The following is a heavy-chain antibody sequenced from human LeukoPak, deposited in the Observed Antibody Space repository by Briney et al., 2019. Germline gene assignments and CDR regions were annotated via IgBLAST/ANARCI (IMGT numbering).Heavy chain of an antibody. J-gene: IGHJ5*02. V-gene: IGHV4-38-2*02. CDR1: GYSISSGYY. D-gene: IGHD3-10*01. CDR2: IYHRGST. Sequence: SETLSLTCTVSGYSISSGYYWGWIRQPPGKGLEWIGSIYHRGSTNYNPSLKRRVTISVDTSKNQFSLKLSSVTAADTAVYYCAKSLYGSGSYYNWFDPWGQGTLVTVSS. CDR3: AKSLYGSGSYYNWFDP.